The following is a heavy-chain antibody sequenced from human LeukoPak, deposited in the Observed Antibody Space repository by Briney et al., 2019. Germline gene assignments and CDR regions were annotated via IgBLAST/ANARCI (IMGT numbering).Heavy chain of an antibody. CDR2: ISAYNGNT. D-gene: IGHD3-22*01. CDR1: GYTFTSYG. V-gene: IGHV1-18*01. Sequence: ASVKVSCKASGYTFTSYGISWVRQAPGQGLEWMGWISAYNGNTNYAQKLQGRVTMTTDTSTSTAYMELRSLRSDDTAVYYCARSFDDSNGYCHYYYGMDVWGQGTTVTVSS. CDR3: ARSFDDSNGYCHYYYGMDV. J-gene: IGHJ6*02.